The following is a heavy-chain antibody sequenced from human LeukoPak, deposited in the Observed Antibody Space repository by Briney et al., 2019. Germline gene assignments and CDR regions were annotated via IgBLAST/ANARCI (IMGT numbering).Heavy chain of an antibody. CDR2: IKQDGSEK. J-gene: IGHJ4*02. V-gene: IGHV3-7*01. D-gene: IGHD3-3*01. Sequence: GGSLRLSCVGSGFRFSGYWMSWVRQAPGKGLEWVANIKQDGSEKYYVDSVKGRFTISRDNAKNSQYLQMNSQRVEDTAIYYCATDGGPFDHWGQGTLVTVSS. CDR1: GFRFSGYW. CDR3: ATDGGPFDH.